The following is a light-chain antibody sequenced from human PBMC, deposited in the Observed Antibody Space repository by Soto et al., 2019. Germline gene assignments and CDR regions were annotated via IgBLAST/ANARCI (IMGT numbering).Light chain of an antibody. Sequence: DIPMTQSPSTLSASVGDRVTITCRASQTISGWLAWYQQKPGTAPKLLIYKASSLTSGVPSRFSGSASGTEFTLTISALQPDDFATYYCQQYNSYSALTFGGGTKVEVK. V-gene: IGKV1-5*03. CDR2: KAS. J-gene: IGKJ4*01. CDR3: QQYNSYSALT. CDR1: QTISGW.